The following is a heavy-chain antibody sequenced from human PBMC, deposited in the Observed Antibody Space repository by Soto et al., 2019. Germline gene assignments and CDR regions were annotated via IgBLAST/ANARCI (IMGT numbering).Heavy chain of an antibody. CDR2: INHSGST. CDR1: GGSFSGYY. CDR3: ARDHVDDFWSGYYTGGSGEL. J-gene: IGHJ4*02. V-gene: IGHV4-34*01. D-gene: IGHD3-3*01. Sequence: QVQLQQWGAGLLKPSETLSLTCAVYGGSFSGYYWSWIRQPPGKGLEWIGEINHSGSTNYNPSLKSRVTISVDTSKNQFSLKLSSVTAADTAVYYCARDHVDDFWSGYYTGGSGELWGQGTLVTVSS.